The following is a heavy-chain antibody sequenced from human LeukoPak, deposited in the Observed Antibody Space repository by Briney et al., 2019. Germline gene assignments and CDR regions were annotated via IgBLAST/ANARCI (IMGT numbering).Heavy chain of an antibody. Sequence: GGSLRLSCAASGFTFSSYAMGWVRQAPGKGLEWVSVISYSGDWTDYADSVKGRFTISRDNSKSTLYLQMNSLRAEDTAVYYCAKGLYGSGSQASNWFDPWGQGTLVTVSS. J-gene: IGHJ5*02. D-gene: IGHD3-10*01. V-gene: IGHV3-23*01. CDR2: ISYSGDWT. CDR3: AKGLYGSGSQASNWFDP. CDR1: GFTFSSYA.